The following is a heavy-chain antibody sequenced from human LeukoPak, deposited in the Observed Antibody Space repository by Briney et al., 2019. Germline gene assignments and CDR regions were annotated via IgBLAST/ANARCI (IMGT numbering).Heavy chain of an antibody. Sequence: PSETLSLTCAVSGVSINSNYWWSWVRQPPGKGLEWIGEIYQTGSANYNPSLESRVTISRDRSRNQFSLMVRSVTAADTAVYFCARHYDFWSGYNYWGQGILVTVSS. J-gene: IGHJ4*02. V-gene: IGHV4-4*02. CDR1: GVSINSNYW. CDR2: IYQTGSA. D-gene: IGHD3-3*01. CDR3: ARHYDFWSGYNY.